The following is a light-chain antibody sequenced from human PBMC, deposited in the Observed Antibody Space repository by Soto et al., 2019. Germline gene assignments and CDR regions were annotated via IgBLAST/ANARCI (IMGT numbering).Light chain of an antibody. V-gene: IGLV2-14*01. CDR2: EVS. J-gene: IGLJ1*01. Sequence: QSVLTQPASVSGSPGQSITISCTGTSSDVGGYHYVSWYQLHPGKAPKLILFEVSNQPSGVSYRFSGSKSGNTASLTISGLQADDEADYFCSSYSISTAYLFGTGTKLTVL. CDR3: SSYSISTAYL. CDR1: SSDVGGYHY.